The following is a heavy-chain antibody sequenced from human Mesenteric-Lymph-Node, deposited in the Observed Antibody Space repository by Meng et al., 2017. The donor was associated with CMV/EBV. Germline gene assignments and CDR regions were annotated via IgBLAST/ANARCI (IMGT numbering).Heavy chain of an antibody. CDR1: GFTFSSYV. Sequence: GESLKISCAASGFTFSSYVMSWVRQAPGKGLEWVSAISGGGGITYYTDFVKGRFTISRDNSKNTLYLQMNSLKPADTAVYYCAKDLKAYSSDSSFDSWGQGTLVTVSS. V-gene: IGHV3-23*01. CDR3: AKDLKAYSSDSSFDS. CDR2: ISGGGGIT. D-gene: IGHD6-19*01. J-gene: IGHJ4*02.